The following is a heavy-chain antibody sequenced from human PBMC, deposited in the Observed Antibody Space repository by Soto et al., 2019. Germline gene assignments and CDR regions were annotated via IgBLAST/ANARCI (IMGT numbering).Heavy chain of an antibody. V-gene: IGHV1-18*01. CDR3: ARGHRDLYTYYDSD. J-gene: IGHJ4*02. Sequence: ASVRVSCKASGYTFTSYGIGGVRQAPGQGLEWMGWISAYNGNTNYAQKLQGRVTMTTDTSTSTAYMELRSLRSDDTAVYYCARGHRDLYTYYDSDWGQGTLVTVSS. D-gene: IGHD3-3*01. CDR1: GYTFTSYG. CDR2: ISAYNGNT.